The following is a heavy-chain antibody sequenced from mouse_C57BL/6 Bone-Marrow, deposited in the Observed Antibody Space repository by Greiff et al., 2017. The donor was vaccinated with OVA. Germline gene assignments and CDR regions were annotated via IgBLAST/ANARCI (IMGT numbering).Heavy chain of an antibody. V-gene: IGHV6-3*01. J-gene: IGHJ4*01. CDR2: IRLKSDNYAT. D-gene: IGHD1-1*01. Sequence: EVKLMESGGGLVQPGGSMTLSCVASGFTFSNYWMNWVRQPPEKGLEWVAQIRLKSDNYATHSAVSVKGRFTISRDDSIRSVYLQMNNLRAEDTGIYYCTGVHKYGSSYDAMDYWGQGTSVTVSS. CDR1: GFTFSNYW. CDR3: TGVHKYGSSYDAMDY.